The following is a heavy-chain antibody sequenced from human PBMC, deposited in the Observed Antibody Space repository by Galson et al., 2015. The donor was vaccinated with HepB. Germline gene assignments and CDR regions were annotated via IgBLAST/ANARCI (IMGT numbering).Heavy chain of an antibody. D-gene: IGHD3-10*01. CDR1: GFTFSSYV. CDR3: AKGSTLVRGVISPIDY. Sequence: SLRLSCAASGFTFSSYVMSWVRQAPGKGLEWVSVISGSDYSTNYADSVKGRFTISRDNSKNTLYLQMNSLRAEDTAVYYCAKGSTLVRGVISPIDYWGQGTLVTVSS. V-gene: IGHV3-23*01. CDR2: ISGSDYST. J-gene: IGHJ4*02.